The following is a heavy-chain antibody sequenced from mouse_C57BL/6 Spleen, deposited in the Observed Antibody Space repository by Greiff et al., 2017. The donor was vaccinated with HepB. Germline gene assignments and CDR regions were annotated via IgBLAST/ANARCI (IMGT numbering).Heavy chain of an antibody. CDR3: AQGNYGSSSAWFAY. CDR1: GYTFTSYW. J-gene: IGHJ3*01. CDR2: IDPSDSET. V-gene: IGHV1-52*01. D-gene: IGHD1-1*01. Sequence: VQLQQPGAELVRPGSSVKLSCKASGYTFTSYWMHWVKQRPIQGLEWIGNIDPSDSETHYNQKFKDKATLTVDKSSSTAYMQLSSLTSEDSAVYYCAQGNYGSSSAWFAYWGQGTLVTVSA.